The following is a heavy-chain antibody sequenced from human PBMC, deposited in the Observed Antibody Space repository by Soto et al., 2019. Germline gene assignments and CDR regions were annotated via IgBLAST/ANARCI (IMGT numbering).Heavy chain of an antibody. V-gene: IGHV1-69*15. J-gene: IGHJ5*02. CDR2: IIPIFGTR. D-gene: IGHD1-26*01. Sequence: QVQLVRSGAEVKKPGSSVKVSCKASGGTFSNYAITWVRQAPGQGLEWLGRIIPIFGTRDYAQKFQGRVTITAXXXTXXAYMELSSLRSDDTAVYYCAKDGGREGYFGNWFDPWGQGTLVTVSS. CDR1: GGTFSNYA. CDR3: AKDGGREGYFGNWFDP.